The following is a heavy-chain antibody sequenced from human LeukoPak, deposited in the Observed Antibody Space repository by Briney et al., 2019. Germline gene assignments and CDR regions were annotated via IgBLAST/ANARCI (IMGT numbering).Heavy chain of an antibody. CDR2: ISYDGSNK. J-gene: IGHJ5*02. CDR1: GFTFSSYA. Sequence: GGSLRLSCAASGFTFSSYAMHWVRQAPGKGLEWVAVISYDGSNKYYADSVKGRFTIPRDNSKNTLYLQMNSLRAEDTAVYYCARSNIVVVPPSFDPWGQGTLVTVSS. V-gene: IGHV3-30-3*01. D-gene: IGHD2-2*01. CDR3: ARSNIVVVPPSFDP.